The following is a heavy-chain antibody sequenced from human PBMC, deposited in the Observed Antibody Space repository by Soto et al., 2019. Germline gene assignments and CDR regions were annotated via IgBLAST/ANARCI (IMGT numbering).Heavy chain of an antibody. D-gene: IGHD6-6*01. CDR2: IYYSGST. CDR3: ARDWGYSSSFGFGNWFAL. V-gene: IGHV4-30-4*01. Sequence: QVQLQESGPGLVKPSQTLSLTCTVSGGSISSGDYYWSWIRQPPGKGLEWIGYIYYSGSTYYNPYLKSGVTISVETSKSQFSLKLSSVTAAHTAVYYCARDWGYSSSFGFGNWFALWGQGTVVTVSS. CDR1: GGSISSGDYY. J-gene: IGHJ5*02.